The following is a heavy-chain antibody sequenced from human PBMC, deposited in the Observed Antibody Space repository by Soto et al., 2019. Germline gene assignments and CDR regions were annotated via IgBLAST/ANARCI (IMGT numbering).Heavy chain of an antibody. Sequence: VGSLILSCASSGFNFSDYYRTLIRQAPGKGLEWVSSISSSGGYKIYADSVRGRFTVSRDNARNTLFLQMNNLRVEDTAIYYCAKASGESYPWSRIFDSWGQGTRVTVSS. CDR1: GFNFSDYY. CDR3: AKASGESYPWSRIFDS. J-gene: IGHJ4*02. CDR2: ISSSGGYK. V-gene: IGHV3-11*05. D-gene: IGHD1-26*01.